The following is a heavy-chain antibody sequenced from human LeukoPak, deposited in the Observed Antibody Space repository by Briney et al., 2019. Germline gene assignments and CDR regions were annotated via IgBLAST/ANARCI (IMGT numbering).Heavy chain of an antibody. CDR1: GYSISSGYY. CDR2: IYYSGST. D-gene: IGHD3-22*01. J-gene: IGHJ6*03. V-gene: IGHV4-61*01. Sequence: SETLSLTCAVSGYSISSGYYWSWIRQPPGKGLEWIGYIYYSGSTNYNPSLKSRVTISVDTSKNQFSLKLSSVTAADTAVYYCARAYYYDSSGYFLYYYYYYMDVWGKGTTVTVSS. CDR3: ARAYYYDSSGYFLYYYYYYMDV.